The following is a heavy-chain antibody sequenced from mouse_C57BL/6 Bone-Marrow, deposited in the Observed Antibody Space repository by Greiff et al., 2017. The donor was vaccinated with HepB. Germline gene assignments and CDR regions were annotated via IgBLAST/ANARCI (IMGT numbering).Heavy chain of an antibody. V-gene: IGHV1-81*01. CDR1: GYTFTSYG. CDR2: IYPRSGNT. CDR3: AREGDYYGSSNYFDY. J-gene: IGHJ2*01. D-gene: IGHD1-1*01. Sequence: VQLQQSGAELARPGASVKLSCKASGYTFTSYGISWVKQRTGQGLEWIGEIYPRSGNTYYNEKFKGKATLTADKSSSTAYMELRSLTSEDSAVYFCAREGDYYGSSNYFDYWGQGTTLTVSS.